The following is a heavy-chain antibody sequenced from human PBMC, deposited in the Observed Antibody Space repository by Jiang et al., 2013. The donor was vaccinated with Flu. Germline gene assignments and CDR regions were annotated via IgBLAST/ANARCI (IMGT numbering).Heavy chain of an antibody. D-gene: IGHD1-7*01. CDR3: SKAEWGSMELELRGGYYFDY. J-gene: IGHJ4*02. V-gene: IGHV3-49*03. CDR2: IRSKASGGTT. CDR1: GFTFGDYT. Sequence: QLLESGGGLIQPGRSLRLSCTASGFTFGDYTMSWFRQAPGKGLEWVGFIRSKASGGTTEYAASVKGRFTISRDDSKSIAYLQMNSLKAEDSAVYCCSKAEWGSMELELRGGYYFDYWGQGT.